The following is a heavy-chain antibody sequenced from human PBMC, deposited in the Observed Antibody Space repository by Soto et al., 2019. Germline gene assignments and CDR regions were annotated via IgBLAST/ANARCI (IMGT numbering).Heavy chain of an antibody. Sequence: EVQLLEAGGGLVQPGGSLRLSCAASGFTFSIYAMSWVRQAPGKGLEWVSTISGSGGDIYYADSVKGRFIISGDNPKYTPSLQMDSVRDEDTAVYYCAKGGRGSSGLDFDYWGQGTLVTVSS. CDR3: AKGGRGSSGLDFDY. CDR2: ISGSGGDI. V-gene: IGHV3-23*01. CDR1: GFTFSIYA. D-gene: IGHD6-6*01. J-gene: IGHJ4*02.